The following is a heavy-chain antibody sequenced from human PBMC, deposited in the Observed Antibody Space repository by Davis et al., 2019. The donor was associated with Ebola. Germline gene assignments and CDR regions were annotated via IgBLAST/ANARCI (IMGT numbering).Heavy chain of an antibody. Sequence: GESLKISCAASGFTFSTYSMNWVRQAPGKGLEWLSYISSRSSSIYYADSVKGRFTISRDNAKNSLYLQMNSLRDEDTAVYYCARSFQVDTAMVTVYYYFGMDVWGQGTTVTVSS. D-gene: IGHD5-18*01. V-gene: IGHV3-48*02. CDR1: GFTFSTYS. CDR2: ISSRSSSI. CDR3: ARSFQVDTAMVTVYYYFGMDV. J-gene: IGHJ6*02.